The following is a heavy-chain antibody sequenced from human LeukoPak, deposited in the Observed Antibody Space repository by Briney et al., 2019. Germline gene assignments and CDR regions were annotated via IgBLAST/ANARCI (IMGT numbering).Heavy chain of an antibody. J-gene: IGHJ4*02. CDR2: ISSSSSYT. Sequence: GGSLRLSCAASGFTFSDYYMSWIRQAPGKGLEWVSYISSSSSYTNYADSVKGRFTISRDNSKNTLYLQMNSLRAEDTAVYYCAKDFSSGDYDLLDYWGQGTLVTVSS. D-gene: IGHD4-17*01. CDR1: GFTFSDYY. CDR3: AKDFSSGDYDLLDY. V-gene: IGHV3-11*05.